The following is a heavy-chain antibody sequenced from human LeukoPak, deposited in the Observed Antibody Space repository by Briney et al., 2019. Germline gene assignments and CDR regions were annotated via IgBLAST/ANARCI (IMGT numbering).Heavy chain of an antibody. Sequence: GGSLRLSCAASGFTFSSYAMSWVRQAPGKGLEWVSAISGSGSSTYYADSVKGRFTISRDNSKNTLYLQMNSLRAEDTAVYYCAKASGGAITMVRGVPHYYSYGMDVWGQGTTVTVSS. D-gene: IGHD3-10*01. CDR2: ISGSGSST. CDR3: AKASGGAITMVRGVPHYYSYGMDV. V-gene: IGHV3-23*01. J-gene: IGHJ6*02. CDR1: GFTFSSYA.